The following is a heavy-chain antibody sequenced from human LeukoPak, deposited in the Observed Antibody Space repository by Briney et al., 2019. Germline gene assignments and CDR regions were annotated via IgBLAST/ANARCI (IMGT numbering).Heavy chain of an antibody. Sequence: GGSLRLSCAASGFPFSNNVMSWLRQAPGRGLDWLSAIRGSGDTYYADSVKGRFTISRDNSKNMLYLQMNSLRAEDKAVYYCAKTFPYGTTWYGFCDYGGQGALVTVSS. J-gene: IGHJ4*02. CDR2: IRGSGDT. CDR3: AKTFPYGTTWYGFCDY. CDR1: GFPFSNNV. D-gene: IGHD3-3*01. V-gene: IGHV3-23*01.